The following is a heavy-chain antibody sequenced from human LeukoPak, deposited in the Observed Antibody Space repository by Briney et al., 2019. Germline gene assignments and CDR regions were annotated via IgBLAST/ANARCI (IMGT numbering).Heavy chain of an antibody. CDR2: IRSGDSSTI. V-gene: IGHV3-11*01. CDR3: ARAMRAYYYYYAMDV. J-gene: IGHJ6*02. Sequence: GGSLRLSCAASGFSFSDYYMSWVRQAPGKGLEWVSYIRSGDSSTIYYADSVKGRFTISRDNAKNSLYLQMSSLRAEDTAVYYCARAMRAYYYYYAMDVWGQGTTVTVS. CDR1: GFSFSDYY. D-gene: IGHD2-2*01.